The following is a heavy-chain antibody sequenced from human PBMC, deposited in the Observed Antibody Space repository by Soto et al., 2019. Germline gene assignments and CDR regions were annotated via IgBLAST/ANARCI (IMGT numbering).Heavy chain of an antibody. Sequence: GESLKISCRGSGYSFYNYWIGWVRQMPGKGLEWMGIIYPGDSTTTYSPSWQGQVTISADKSISTAYLQWSSLKASDTAMYYCARDGGSAGYYYYGMDVWGQGTTVTVSS. D-gene: IGHD4-17*01. V-gene: IGHV5-51*01. CDR3: ARDGGSAGYYYYGMDV. CDR2: IYPGDSTT. CDR1: GYSFYNYW. J-gene: IGHJ6*02.